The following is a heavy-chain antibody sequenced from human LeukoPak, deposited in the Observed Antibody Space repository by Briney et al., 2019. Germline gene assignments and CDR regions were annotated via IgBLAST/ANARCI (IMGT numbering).Heavy chain of an antibody. Sequence: SETLSLTCTGSGGPINTIRYYWGWIREPPGNGPEWIGSIYYGGSHSDNPSLMSRVAISVDASKNRVALKLRSVPAADTAVYYCARRLYDRSGYYYFDYWGQGTLVTVSS. CDR3: ARRLYDRSGYYYFDY. CDR1: GGPINTIRYY. D-gene: IGHD3-22*01. J-gene: IGHJ4*02. CDR2: IYYGGSH. V-gene: IGHV4-39*01.